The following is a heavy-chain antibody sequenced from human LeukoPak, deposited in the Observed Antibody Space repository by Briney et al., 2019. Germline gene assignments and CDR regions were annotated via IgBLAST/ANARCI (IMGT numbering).Heavy chain of an antibody. CDR1: GXTFSSYA. CDR3: AKGGYYSGDYSFDY. J-gene: IGHJ4*02. V-gene: IGHV3-23*01. Sequence: GGSLRLSCAASGXTFSSYAMSWVRQAPGKGREWVSGISGSGGNTYYADSVMGRFTISRDNSKNTLYLQMNSLRAEDTALYYCAKGGYYSGDYSFDYWGQGTLVTVSS. CDR2: ISGSGGNT. D-gene: IGHD3-3*01.